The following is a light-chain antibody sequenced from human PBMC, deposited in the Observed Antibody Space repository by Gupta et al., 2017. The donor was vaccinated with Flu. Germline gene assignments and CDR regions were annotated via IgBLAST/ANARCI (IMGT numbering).Light chain of an antibody. CDR2: GAS. CDR3: QQYYNSPWT. Sequence: EIVLTQSPGTLSLSPGERATLSCRASQSVSSSYLAWFQQKLGQAPRLVMYGASNRATAIPDRFSGSGSGTDFTLTISGPEPEDFAVYYCQQYYNSPWTFGPGTKVQI. CDR1: QSVSSSY. J-gene: IGKJ1*01. V-gene: IGKV3-20*01.